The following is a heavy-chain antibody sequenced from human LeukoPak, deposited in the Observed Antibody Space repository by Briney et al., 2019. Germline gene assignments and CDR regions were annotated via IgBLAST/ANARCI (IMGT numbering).Heavy chain of an antibody. CDR2: IYPGDSDT. CDR1: GYSFTSYW. Sequence: KAGESLKISCKGSGYSFTSYWIGWVRQMPGKGLEWMGIIYPGDSDTRYSPSFQGQVTISADKSISTAYLQWSSLKASDTAVYYCARPVQWLWSGYTHNAFDIWGQGTMVTVSS. D-gene: IGHD3-3*01. CDR3: ARPVQWLWSGYTHNAFDI. V-gene: IGHV5-51*01. J-gene: IGHJ3*02.